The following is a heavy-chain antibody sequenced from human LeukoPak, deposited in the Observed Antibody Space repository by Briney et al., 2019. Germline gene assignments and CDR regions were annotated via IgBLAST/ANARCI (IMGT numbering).Heavy chain of an antibody. CDR2: IIPIFGTA. D-gene: IGHD6-19*01. Sequence: SVTVSCKASGGTFSSYAISWVRQAPGQGLEWMGGIIPIFGTANYAQKFQGRVTITADESTSTAYMELSSLRSEDTAVYYCATAATKIAVVSFDYWGQGTLVTVSS. CDR1: GGTFSSYA. J-gene: IGHJ4*02. V-gene: IGHV1-69*01. CDR3: ATAATKIAVVSFDY.